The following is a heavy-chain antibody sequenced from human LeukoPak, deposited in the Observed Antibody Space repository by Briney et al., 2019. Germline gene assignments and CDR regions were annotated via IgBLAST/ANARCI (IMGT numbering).Heavy chain of an antibody. Sequence: SQTLSLTCTVSGGSISSRSYYWSWIRQPAGKGLEWIGRIYTSGSANYNPSLKSRVTISLDTSKNQFSLRLSSVTAAGTAVYYCARAVGSSESNWFDPWGQGTLATVSS. CDR2: IYTSGSA. V-gene: IGHV4-61*02. CDR1: GGSISSRSYY. D-gene: IGHD1-26*01. J-gene: IGHJ5*02. CDR3: ARAVGSSESNWFDP.